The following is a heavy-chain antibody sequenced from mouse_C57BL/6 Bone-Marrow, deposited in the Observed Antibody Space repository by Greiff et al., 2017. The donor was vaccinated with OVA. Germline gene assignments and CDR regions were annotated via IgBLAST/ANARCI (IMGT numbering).Heavy chain of an antibody. V-gene: IGHV5-12*01. J-gene: IGHJ1*03. Sequence: EVKLQESGGGLVQPGGSLKLSCAASGFTFSDYYMYWVRQTPEKRLEWVAYISNGGGSTYYPDTVKGRFTISRDNAKNTLYLQMRRLKSEDTAMYYCARHGGDLLWLRYWYFDVWGTGTTVTVSS. CDR1: GFTFSDYY. CDR3: ARHGGDLLWLRYWYFDV. CDR2: ISNGGGST. D-gene: IGHD2-9*01.